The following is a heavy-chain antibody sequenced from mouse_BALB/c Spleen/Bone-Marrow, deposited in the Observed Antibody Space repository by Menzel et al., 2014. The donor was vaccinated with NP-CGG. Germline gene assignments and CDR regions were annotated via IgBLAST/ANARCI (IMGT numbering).Heavy chain of an antibody. Sequence: EVKLVDSGPSLVKPSQTLSLTCSVTGDSITSGYWNWIRKFPGNKLEYMGYISYSGNTYYNPSLKSRISNTRDTSKNQYYLQLNSVTTEDTATYYCATYDGYCFDYWGQGTTLTVSS. V-gene: IGHV3-8*02. J-gene: IGHJ2*01. CDR1: GDSITSGY. CDR3: ATYDGYCFDY. D-gene: IGHD2-3*01. CDR2: ISYSGNT.